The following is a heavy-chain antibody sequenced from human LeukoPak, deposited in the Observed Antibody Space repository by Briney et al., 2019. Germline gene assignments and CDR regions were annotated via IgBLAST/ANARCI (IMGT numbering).Heavy chain of an antibody. CDR3: ARGPKGAGYSGSSSIDY. CDR1: GFTFSSYS. V-gene: IGHV3-21*01. D-gene: IGHD1-26*01. Sequence: KPGGSLRLSCAASGFTFSSYSLNWVRQAPGKGLEWVSSISSSSCHIYYADSVKGRFTISRDNAKNSRYLQMNSLRAEDTAVYYCARGPKGAGYSGSSSIDYWGQGTLVTVSS. CDR2: ISSSSCHI. J-gene: IGHJ4*02.